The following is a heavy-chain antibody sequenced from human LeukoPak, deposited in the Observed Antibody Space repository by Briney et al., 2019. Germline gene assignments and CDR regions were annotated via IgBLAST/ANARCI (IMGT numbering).Heavy chain of an antibody. V-gene: IGHV4-59*08. CDR1: GGSISSYY. D-gene: IGHD3-16*01. Sequence: PSETLSLTCTVSGGSISSYYWSWIRQPPGKGLEWIGYIYYSGSTNYNPSLKSRVTISVDTSKNQFSLKLSSVTAADTAVYYCATSRGIRGHNWFDPWGQGTLVTVSS. CDR3: ATSRGIRGHNWFDP. CDR2: IYYSGST. J-gene: IGHJ5*02.